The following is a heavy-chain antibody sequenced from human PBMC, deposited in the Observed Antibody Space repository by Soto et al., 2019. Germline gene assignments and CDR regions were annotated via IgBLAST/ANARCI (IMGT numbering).Heavy chain of an antibody. V-gene: IGHV3-23*01. J-gene: IGHJ5*02. CDR2: ISGSGGST. Sequence: GGSLRLSCAASGFTFSSYAMSWVRQAPGKGLEWVSAISGSGGSTYYADSVKGRFTISRDNSKNTLYLQMNSLRAEDTAVYYCAKKKTQQLVSAVFFPLPSDPWGQGTLVTVSS. D-gene: IGHD6-13*01. CDR3: AKKKTQQLVSAVFFPLPSDP. CDR1: GFTFSSYA.